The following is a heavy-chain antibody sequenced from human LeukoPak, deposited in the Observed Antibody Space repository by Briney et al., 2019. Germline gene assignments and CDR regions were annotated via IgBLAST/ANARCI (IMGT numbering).Heavy chain of an antibody. D-gene: IGHD3-22*01. V-gene: IGHV4-59*01. CDR2: IYYSGST. J-gene: IGHJ4*02. Sequence: PSETLSLTCTVSGGSISRYYWSWIRQPPGKGLEWIGYIYYSGSTNYNPSLKSRVTISVDTSKNQFSLKLSSVTAADTAVYYCARDPGDSSGYYYPSGWYDYWGQGTLVTVSS. CDR3: ARDPGDSSGYYYPSGWYDY. CDR1: GGSISRYY.